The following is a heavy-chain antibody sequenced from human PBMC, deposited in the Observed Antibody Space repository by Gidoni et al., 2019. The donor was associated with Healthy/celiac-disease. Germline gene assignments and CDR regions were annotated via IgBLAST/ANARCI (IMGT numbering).Heavy chain of an antibody. CDR1: GYTFTSYG. CDR3: ARVDMEYSRPINYGMDV. CDR2: ISAYNGNT. D-gene: IGHD6-13*01. J-gene: IGHJ6*02. Sequence: QVQLVQSGAEVKKPGASVKVSCKASGYTFTSYGISWVRQAPGQGLEWMGWISAYNGNTNYAQELQGRVTMTTVTSTSTAYMELRSLRSDDTAVYYCARVDMEYSRPINYGMDVWGQGTTVTVSS. V-gene: IGHV1-18*01.